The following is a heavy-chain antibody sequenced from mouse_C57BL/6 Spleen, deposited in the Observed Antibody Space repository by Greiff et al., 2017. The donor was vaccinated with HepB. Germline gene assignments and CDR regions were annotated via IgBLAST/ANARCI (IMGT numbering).Heavy chain of an antibody. V-gene: IGHV2-5*01. D-gene: IGHD2-4*01. Sequence: QVQLQQSGPGLVQPSQSLSITCTVSGFSLTSYGVHWVRQSPGKGLEWLGVIWRGGSTDYNAAFMSRLSITKDNSKSQVFFKMNSLQADDTAIYYCAKNIYYDYGYAMDYWGQGTSVTVSS. J-gene: IGHJ4*01. CDR2: IWRGGST. CDR1: GFSLTSYG. CDR3: AKNIYYDYGYAMDY.